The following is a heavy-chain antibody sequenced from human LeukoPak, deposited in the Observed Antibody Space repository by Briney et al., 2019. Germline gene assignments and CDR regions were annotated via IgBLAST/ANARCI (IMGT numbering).Heavy chain of an antibody. Sequence: GGSLRLSCAASGFTFSSYAMSWVRQAPGKGLEWVSAISGSGGSTYYADSVKGRFTISRDNSKNTLYLQMNSLRAEDTAVYYCAKYSHYGSGSYYLSLFDYWGQGTLVTVSS. CDR3: AKYSHYGSGSYYLSLFDY. D-gene: IGHD3-10*01. V-gene: IGHV3-23*01. CDR2: ISGSGGST. CDR1: GFTFSSYA. J-gene: IGHJ4*02.